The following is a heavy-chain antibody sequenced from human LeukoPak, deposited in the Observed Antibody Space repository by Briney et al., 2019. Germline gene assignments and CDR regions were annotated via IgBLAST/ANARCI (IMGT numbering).Heavy chain of an antibody. CDR2: ISYDGSNK. Sequence: GRSLRLSCAASGFTFSSYAMHWVRQDPGKGLEWVAVISYDGSNKYYADSVKGRFTISRDNSKNTLYLQMNSLRAEDTAVYYCARDGRIQLWSQDYYYGMDVWGQGTTVTVSS. D-gene: IGHD5-18*01. J-gene: IGHJ6*02. V-gene: IGHV3-30*04. CDR3: ARDGRIQLWSQDYYYGMDV. CDR1: GFTFSSYA.